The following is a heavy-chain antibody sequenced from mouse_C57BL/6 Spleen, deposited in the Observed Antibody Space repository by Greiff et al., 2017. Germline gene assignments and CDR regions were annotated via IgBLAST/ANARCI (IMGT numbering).Heavy chain of an antibody. Sequence: QVQLQQSGPELVKPGASVKISCKASGYAFSSSWMNWVKQRPGKGLEWIGRIYPGDGDTNYNGKFKGKATLTADKSSSTAYMQLSSLTSEDSAVYFCAREGDYPWFAYWGQGTLGTVSA. CDR2: IYPGDGDT. D-gene: IGHD2-4*01. CDR3: AREGDYPWFAY. V-gene: IGHV1-82*01. J-gene: IGHJ3*01. CDR1: GYAFSSSW.